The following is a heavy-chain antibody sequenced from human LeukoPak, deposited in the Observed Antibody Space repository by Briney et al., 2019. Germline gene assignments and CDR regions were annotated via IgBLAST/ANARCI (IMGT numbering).Heavy chain of an antibody. J-gene: IGHJ4*02. D-gene: IGHD3-16*02. V-gene: IGHV1-69*13. CDR1: GGTFSSYA. CDR2: IIPIFGTA. Sequence: SVKVSCKASGGTFSSYAISWVRQGPGQGLEWMGGIIPIFGTANYAQKSQGRVTITADESTSTAYMELSSLRSEDTAVYYCARGGTFGGVIPTRFDYWGQGTLVTVSS. CDR3: ARGGTFGGVIPTRFDY.